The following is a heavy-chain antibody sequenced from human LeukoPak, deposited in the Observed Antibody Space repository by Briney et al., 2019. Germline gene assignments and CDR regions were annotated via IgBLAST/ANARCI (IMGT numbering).Heavy chain of an antibody. CDR3: VRADQARGYSGYDYC. CDR1: GFTFSNLW. V-gene: IGHV3-7*01. J-gene: IGHJ4*02. Sequence: GGSLRLSCAASGFTFSNLWISWVRQAPGKGLEWVANMNQDGSEKYYVDSVKGRFTISRDNAKNSLYLQMNSLRVEDTAVYYCVRADQARGYSGYDYCWGQGTLVTVSS. CDR2: MNQDGSEK. D-gene: IGHD5-12*01.